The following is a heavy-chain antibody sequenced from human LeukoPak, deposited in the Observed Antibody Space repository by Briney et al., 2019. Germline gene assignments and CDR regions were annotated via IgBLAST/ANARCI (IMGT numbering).Heavy chain of an antibody. CDR2: IKQDGSEK. J-gene: IGHJ4*02. Sequence: GGSLRLSCAASGFTFSSYWMSWVRQAPGKGLEWVANIKQDGSEKYYVDSVKGRFTISRDNAKNSLYLQMNSLRAEDTAVYYCASTDNSGYDWGFDYWGQGTLVTVSS. CDR3: ASTDNSGYDWGFDY. D-gene: IGHD5-12*01. V-gene: IGHV3-7*03. CDR1: GFTFSSYW.